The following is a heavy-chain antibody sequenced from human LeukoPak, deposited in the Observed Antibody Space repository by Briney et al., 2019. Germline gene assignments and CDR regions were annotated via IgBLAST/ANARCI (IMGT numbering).Heavy chain of an antibody. Sequence: GGSLRLSCAASGFTFDDYAMHWVRQAPGKGLEWVSGISWNSGSIGYADSVKGRFTISRDNAKNSLYLQMNSLRAEDTALYYCAKDMVGAFPAILDYWGQGTLVTVSS. J-gene: IGHJ4*02. CDR1: GFTFDDYA. V-gene: IGHV3-9*01. CDR3: AKDMVGAFPAILDY. CDR2: ISWNSGSI. D-gene: IGHD1-26*01.